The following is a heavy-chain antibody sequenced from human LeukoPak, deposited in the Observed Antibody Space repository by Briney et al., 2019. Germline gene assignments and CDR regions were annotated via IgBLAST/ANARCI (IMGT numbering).Heavy chain of an antibody. CDR2: IYYSGST. Sequence: PSQTLSLTCTVSGGSISSGGYYWRWIRQHPGKGLEWIGYIYYSGSTYYNPSLKSRVTISVDTSKNQFSLKLSSVTAADTAVYYCARMATSSIIDYWGQGTLVTVSS. CDR1: GGSISSGGYY. J-gene: IGHJ4*02. CDR3: ARMATSSIIDY. V-gene: IGHV4-31*03. D-gene: IGHD5-24*01.